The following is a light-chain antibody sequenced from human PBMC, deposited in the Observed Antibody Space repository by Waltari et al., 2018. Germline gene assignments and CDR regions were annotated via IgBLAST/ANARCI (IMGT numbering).Light chain of an antibody. CDR3: SSYAGGSSLM. CDR2: EVT. V-gene: IGLV2-8*01. CDR1: STDVARYDP. J-gene: IGLJ3*02. Sequence: QSALPHPPSASGSPGPSIPLSCTGISTDVARYDPVFWYQPHPGQAPNLFIYEVTQRPSGVPDRFSGSKSDNTASLAVSELQAEDEADYYCSSYAGGSSLMFGGGTKLTVL.